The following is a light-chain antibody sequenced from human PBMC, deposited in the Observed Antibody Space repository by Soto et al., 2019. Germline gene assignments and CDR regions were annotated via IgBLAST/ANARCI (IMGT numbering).Light chain of an antibody. CDR2: AAS. J-gene: IGKJ2*01. CDR1: QTISTH. V-gene: IGKV1-39*01. Sequence: DIQMTQSPSSLSASVRDRVTITCRASQTISTHLNWYQQKPGKAPKVLMYAASTVQSGVSTRFSGSGARTDVSLTINSRQLEDSATYFCQESHTIPYTLGRDTMLEIK. CDR3: QESHTIPYT.